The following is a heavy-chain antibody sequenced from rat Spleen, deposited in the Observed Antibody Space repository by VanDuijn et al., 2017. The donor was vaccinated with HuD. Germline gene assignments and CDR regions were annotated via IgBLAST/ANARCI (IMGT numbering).Heavy chain of an antibody. Sequence: EVQLVESGGGLVQPGRSLKLSCAASGFTFSDYNMAWVRQAPTKGLEWVSSVSPGGVTIQYRDSVKGRFTISRDNAESTLYLQMDSLRSEDTATYYCATSGSSVFDYWGQGVMVTVSS. J-gene: IGHJ2*01. CDR3: ATSGSSVFDY. CDR1: GFTFSDYN. D-gene: IGHD5-1*01. V-gene: IGHV5-25*01. CDR2: VSPGGVTI.